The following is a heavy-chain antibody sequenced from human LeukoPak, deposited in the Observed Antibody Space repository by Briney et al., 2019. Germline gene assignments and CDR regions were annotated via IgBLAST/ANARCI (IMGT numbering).Heavy chain of an antibody. D-gene: IGHD3-3*01. J-gene: IGHJ4*02. CDR3: AKDLLRFLEWRTERIDY. CDR1: GGSINSYY. Sequence: ETLSLTCTVSGGSINSYYWSWIRQPPGKGLEWVSTISGSGGTTNCADSVKGRFTISRDNSKNTLYLQMNGLRAEDTAVYYCAKDLLRFLEWRTERIDYWGQGTLVTVSS. CDR2: ISGSGGTT. V-gene: IGHV3-23*01.